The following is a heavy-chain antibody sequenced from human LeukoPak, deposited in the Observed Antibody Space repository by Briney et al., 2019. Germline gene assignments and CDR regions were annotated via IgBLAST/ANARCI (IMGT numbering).Heavy chain of an antibody. CDR2: INHSGST. CDR3: AREPLWSGFINWFDP. V-gene: IGHV4-39*07. J-gene: IGHJ5*02. CDR1: GGSISSSGYY. Sequence: PSETLSLTRTVSGGSISSSGYYWGWIRQPPGKGLEWIGEINHSGSTNYNPSLKSRVTISVDTSKNQFSLELSSVTAADTAVYYCAREPLWSGFINWFDPWGQGTLVTVSS. D-gene: IGHD3-3*01.